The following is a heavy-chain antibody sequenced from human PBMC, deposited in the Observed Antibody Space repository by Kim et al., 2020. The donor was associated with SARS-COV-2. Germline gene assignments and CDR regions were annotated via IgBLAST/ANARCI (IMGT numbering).Heavy chain of an antibody. D-gene: IGHD2-2*01. CDR2: IGVSGGST. J-gene: IGHJ4*02. Sequence: GGSLRLSCAASGFTFKIYALNWVRQAPGRGLEWVSGIGVSGGSTHYADSVRGRFTISRDNSKNTLYLQMNSLRAEDTAVYYCVNEVASTYQFDHWGQGTLVIVSS. CDR3: VNEVASTYQFDH. V-gene: IGHV3-23*01. CDR1: GFTFKIYA.